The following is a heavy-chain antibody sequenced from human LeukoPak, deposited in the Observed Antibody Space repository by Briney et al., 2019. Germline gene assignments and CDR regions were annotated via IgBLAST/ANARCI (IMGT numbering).Heavy chain of an antibody. CDR2: ISHDGTTK. CDR1: GFIFTNYG. J-gene: IGHJ1*01. CDR3: AKEPTSYSSGWYFHH. V-gene: IGHV3-30*18. D-gene: IGHD6-25*01. Sequence: GGSLRLSCAASGFIFTNYGMHWVHQAPGKGLEWVAVISHDGTTKFYADSVKGRFTISRDNSKNTLDLQMYSLRAEDTAVYYCAKEPTSYSSGWYFHHWGQGTLVTVSS.